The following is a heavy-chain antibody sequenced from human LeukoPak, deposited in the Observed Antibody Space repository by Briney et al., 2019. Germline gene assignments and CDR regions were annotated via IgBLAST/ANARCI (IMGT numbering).Heavy chain of an antibody. D-gene: IGHD6-13*01. J-gene: IGHJ6*02. Sequence: ASVKVSCKASGYTFTSYAMHWVRQAPGQRLEWMGWINAGNGNTKYSQKFQGRVTITRDTSASTAYMELSSLRSEDTAVYYCARDISRRPPTIAAAGTPYGMDVWGQGTTVTVSS. CDR2: INAGNGNT. CDR3: ARDISRRPPTIAAAGTPYGMDV. CDR1: GYTFTSYA. V-gene: IGHV1-3*01.